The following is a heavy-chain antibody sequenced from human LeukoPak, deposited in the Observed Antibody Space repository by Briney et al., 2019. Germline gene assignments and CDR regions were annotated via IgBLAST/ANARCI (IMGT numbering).Heavy chain of an antibody. D-gene: IGHD2-2*01. CDR2: ISGSGGST. CDR1: GFTFSSYA. J-gene: IGHJ4*02. Sequence: GGSLRLSCAASGFTFSSYAMSWVRQAPGKGLEWVSAISGSGGSTYYADSVKGRFTISRDNSKNTLYLQMNSLRAEDTAVYYCAKGGKTIMCPTSCYDYWGQGTLVTVSS. CDR3: AKGGKTIMCPTSCYDY. V-gene: IGHV3-23*01.